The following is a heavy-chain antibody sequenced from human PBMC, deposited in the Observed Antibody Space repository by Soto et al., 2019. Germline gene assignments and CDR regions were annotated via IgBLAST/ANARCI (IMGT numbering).Heavy chain of an antibody. Sequence: PSETLSLTCTVSGGSISGYYWIWIRQPPGKGLEWIGYIFYSGSTNYNPSLRSRVTISVDTSKNQFSLKPNSVTTADTAMYYCARVGSSGWSPDYWGQGTLVTVSS. CDR2: IFYSGST. D-gene: IGHD6-19*01. V-gene: IGHV4-59*01. J-gene: IGHJ4*02. CDR3: ARVGSSGWSPDY. CDR1: GGSISGYY.